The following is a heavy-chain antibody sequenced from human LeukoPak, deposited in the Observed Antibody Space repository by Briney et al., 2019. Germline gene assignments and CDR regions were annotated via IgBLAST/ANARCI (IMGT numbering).Heavy chain of an antibody. CDR2: VSGSGGGT. J-gene: IGHJ4*02. CDR1: GFTFTSYA. D-gene: IGHD3-10*01. Sequence: GGSLRLSCAASGFTFTSYAMTWVRQAPGKGLEWVSSVSGSGGGTYYADSVKGRFTISRDNSKNTLYVQMNSLRAEDTAVYFCAKGGDYYGATFDFWGQGTLVTVSS. V-gene: IGHV3-23*01. CDR3: AKGGDYYGATFDF.